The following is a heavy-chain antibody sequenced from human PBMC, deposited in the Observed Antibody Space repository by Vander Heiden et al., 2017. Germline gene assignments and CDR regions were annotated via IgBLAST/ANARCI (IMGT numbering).Heavy chain of an antibody. CDR1: GGTFSSYA. D-gene: IGHD6-13*01. CDR2: IIPIFGTA. J-gene: IGHJ5*02. V-gene: IGHV1-69*06. CDR3: ARDSARGVKQQLELGWFDP. Sequence: VQSGAEVKKPGSSVKVSCKASGGTFSSYAISWVRQAPGQGLEWMGGIIPIFGTANYAQKFQGRVTITADKSTSTAYMELSSLRSEDTAVYYCARDSARGVKQQLELGWFDPWGQGTLVTVSS.